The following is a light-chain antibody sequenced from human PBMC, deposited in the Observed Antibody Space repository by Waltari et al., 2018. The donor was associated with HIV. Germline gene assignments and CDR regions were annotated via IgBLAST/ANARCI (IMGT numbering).Light chain of an antibody. CDR1: QTLGSN. V-gene: IGKV3-15*01. CDR2: GAS. Sequence: EVVLTQSPATVSVSPGERATLTSRASQTLGSNLAWFQQRPGQALRLLIDGASTRASGISARCSGTGSGTEFTLTISSLQSEDFAVYYCQQYDYRPLTFGGGTKVEIK. J-gene: IGKJ4*01. CDR3: QQYDYRPLT.